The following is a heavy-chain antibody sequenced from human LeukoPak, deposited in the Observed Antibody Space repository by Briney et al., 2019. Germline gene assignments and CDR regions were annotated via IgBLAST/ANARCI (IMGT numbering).Heavy chain of an antibody. CDR1: GFTFSSYE. D-gene: IGHD3-10*01. CDR3: ARGMVRGVSLLI. CDR2: ISSSGSTI. J-gene: IGHJ4*02. V-gene: IGHV3-48*03. Sequence: PGGSLRLSCAASGFTFSSYEMNWVRQAPGKGLEWVSYISSSGSTIYYADSVKGRFTISRDNAKNSLYLQMNSLRAEDTAVYYYARGMVRGVSLLIWGQGTLVTVSS.